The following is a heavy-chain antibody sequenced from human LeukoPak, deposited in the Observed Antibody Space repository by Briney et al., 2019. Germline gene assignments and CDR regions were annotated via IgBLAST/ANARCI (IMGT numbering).Heavy chain of an antibody. CDR2: ISWDGGST. D-gene: IGHD6-13*01. V-gene: IGHV3-43D*03. J-gene: IGHJ3*02. CDR3: AKDTQRYSSSWYPTGDAFDI. CDR1: GFTFDDYA. Sequence: PGGSLTLSCPASGFTFDDYAMHWVRQAPGKGLEWVSLISWDGGSTYYADSVKGRFTISRDNSKNSLYLQMNSLRAEDTALYYCAKDTQRYSSSWYPTGDAFDIWGQGTMVTVSS.